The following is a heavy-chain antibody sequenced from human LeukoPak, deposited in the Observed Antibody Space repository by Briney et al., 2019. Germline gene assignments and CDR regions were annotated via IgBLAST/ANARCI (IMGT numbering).Heavy chain of an antibody. CDR3: ARDSLLYGGNSGVDY. CDR1: GYTFTSYD. D-gene: IGHD4-23*01. V-gene: IGHV1-8*01. J-gene: IGHJ4*02. Sequence: DSVKVSYKASGYTFTSYDINWVRQATGQGLELMGWMNPNSGNTGYAQKFQGRVTMTRDTSISTAYMELSSLRSEDTAVYYCARDSLLYGGNSGVDYWGQGTLVTVSS. CDR2: MNPNSGNT.